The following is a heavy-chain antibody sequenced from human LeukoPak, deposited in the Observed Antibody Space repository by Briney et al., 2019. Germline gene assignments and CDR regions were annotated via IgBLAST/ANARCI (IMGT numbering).Heavy chain of an antibody. D-gene: IGHD6-19*01. Sequence: ASVKVSCKTSGYTFSSYYIHWVRQAPGQGLEWMGIINPSGGSTSHAQKFQGTVTMTRDTSTSPVYMELSSLRSEDTAVYYCARAGVAGRRFDYWGQGTLVTVSS. V-gene: IGHV1-46*01. J-gene: IGHJ4*02. CDR1: GYTFSSYY. CDR2: INPSGGST. CDR3: ARAGVAGRRFDY.